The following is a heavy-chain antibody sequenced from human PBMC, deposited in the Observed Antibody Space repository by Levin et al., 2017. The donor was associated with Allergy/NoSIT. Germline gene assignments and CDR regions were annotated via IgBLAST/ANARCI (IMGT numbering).Heavy chain of an antibody. V-gene: IGHV3-30*18. J-gene: IGHJ4*02. Sequence: GESLKISCAASGFTFSSYGMHWVRQAPGKGLEWVAVISYDGSNKYYGDSVKGRFTISRDTSKNTLYLQMNSLRAEDTAVYYCAKAKYSTSSPRIDYWGQGTLVTVSS. D-gene: IGHD6-6*01. CDR3: AKAKYSTSSPRIDY. CDR1: GFTFSSYG. CDR2: ISYDGSNK.